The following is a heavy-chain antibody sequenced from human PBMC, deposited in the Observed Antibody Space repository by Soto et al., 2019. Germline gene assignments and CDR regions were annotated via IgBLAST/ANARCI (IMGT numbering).Heavy chain of an antibody. CDR2: INHSGST. CDR1: GGSFSGYY. CDR3: ARGPFDY. V-gene: IGHV4-34*01. Sequence: SETLSLTCAVYGGSFSGYYWSWVRQPPGKGLEWIGEINHSGSTNYNPSLKSRVTISVDTSKNQFSLELSSVAAADTAVYYCARGPFDYWAQGTLVTVSS. J-gene: IGHJ4*02.